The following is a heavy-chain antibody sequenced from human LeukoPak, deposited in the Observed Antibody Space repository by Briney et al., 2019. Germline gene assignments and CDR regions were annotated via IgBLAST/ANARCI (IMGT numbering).Heavy chain of an antibody. CDR3: AKGYYGNYVAVDY. J-gene: IGHJ4*02. CDR1: GFTFSSYA. Sequence: GGSLRLSCAASGFTFSSYAMIWVRQAPGKWLDWVSSISDNGDDTYYADSVKGRFTISRDKSTNTLYLQMNSLRADDTAVYYCAKGYYGNYVAVDYWGQGTLVTVSS. D-gene: IGHD4-11*01. V-gene: IGHV3-23*01. CDR2: ISDNGDDT.